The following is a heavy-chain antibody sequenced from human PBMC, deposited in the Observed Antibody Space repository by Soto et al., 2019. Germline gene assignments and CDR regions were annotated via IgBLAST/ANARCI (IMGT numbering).Heavy chain of an antibody. CDR3: ARVAEMGTVTKGYYYYMDV. CDR2: IIPILGIA. D-gene: IGHD4-17*01. Sequence: QVQLVQSGPGVRKPGPPVKFSCKAPGATLTRHTISWVRRAPGQGLEWMERIIPILGIANYAQKFQGRVTITADKSTSTAYMDLSSLRSEDTAVYYCARVAEMGTVTKGYYYYMDVWGKGTTVTVSS. V-gene: IGHV1-69*02. J-gene: IGHJ6*03. CDR1: GATLTRHT.